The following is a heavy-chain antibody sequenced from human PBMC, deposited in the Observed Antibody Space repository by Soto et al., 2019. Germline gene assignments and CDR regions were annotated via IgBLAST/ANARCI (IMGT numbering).Heavy chain of an antibody. J-gene: IGHJ6*02. CDR3: ARHGYVYDSSGYSRDYYYGMDV. V-gene: IGHV5-51*01. CDR2: IYPGDSET. D-gene: IGHD3-22*01. CDR1: GYSFTSYW. Sequence: GESLKISCKGSGYSFTSYWIGWVRQMPGKGLEWMGIIYPGDSETRYSPAFQGQVTISADKSVSTAYLQWSSRKASDTAMYYCARHGYVYDSSGYSRDYYYGMDVWGQGTTVTVSS.